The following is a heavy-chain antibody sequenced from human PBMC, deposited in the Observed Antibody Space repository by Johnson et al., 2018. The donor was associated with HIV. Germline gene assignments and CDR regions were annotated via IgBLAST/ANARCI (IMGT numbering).Heavy chain of an antibody. D-gene: IGHD6-19*01. V-gene: IGHV3-30*04. Sequence: QMQLVESGGGVMQPGKSLRLSCEASGFTFRSYAMHWVRQAPGKGLEWVAVITYDGRNKYYTDSVKGRFIISRDNSKNMTNLQMNGLSDEATADYYCVRDQGSGWPTNALDIWGRGTRVTVSS. J-gene: IGHJ3*02. CDR2: ITYDGRNK. CDR3: VRDQGSGWPTNALDI. CDR1: GFTFRSYA.